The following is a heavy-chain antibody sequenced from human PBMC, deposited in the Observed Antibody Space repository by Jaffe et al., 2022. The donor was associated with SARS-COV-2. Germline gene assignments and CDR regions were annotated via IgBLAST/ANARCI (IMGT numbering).Heavy chain of an antibody. J-gene: IGHJ6*02. V-gene: IGHV3-48*02. CDR2: ISSSSSTI. Sequence: EVQLVESGGGLVQPGGSLRLSCAASGFTFSSYSMNWVRQAPGKGLEWVSYISSSSSTIYYADSVKGRFTISRDNAKNSLYLQMNSLRDEDTAVYYCARGDSGSFSTYYYYGMDVWGQGTTVTVSS. CDR3: ARGDSGSFSTYYYYGMDV. D-gene: IGHD1-26*01. CDR1: GFTFSSYS.